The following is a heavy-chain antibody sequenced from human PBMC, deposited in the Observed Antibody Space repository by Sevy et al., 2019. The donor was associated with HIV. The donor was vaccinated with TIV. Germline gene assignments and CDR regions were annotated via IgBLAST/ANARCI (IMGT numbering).Heavy chain of an antibody. CDR1: GGSFSGYY. J-gene: IGHJ4*02. CDR3: ARELISPPSGFDY. CDR2: INHSGST. V-gene: IGHV4-34*01. D-gene: IGHD2-2*01. Sequence: SETLSLTCAVYGGSFSGYYWSWIRQPPGKGLEWLGEINHSGSTNYNPSLKIRVTISVDTSKNQFSLKLSSVTAADTAVYYCARELISPPSGFDYWGQGTLVTVSS.